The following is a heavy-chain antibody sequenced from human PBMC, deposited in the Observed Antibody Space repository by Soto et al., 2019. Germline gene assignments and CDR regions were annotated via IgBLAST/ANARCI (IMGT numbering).Heavy chain of an antibody. V-gene: IGHV3-30*18. CDR2: MSHDANHR. Sequence: QVQLLESGGGVVQPGRSLRLSCAGSGFDFSNFGMHWVRQAPGKGLEWVAVMSHDANHRYHADSVKGRFIISRDNSKKTRYLQMNRLRTEDSAIYYCVKEESTSRTFDWSSWAFDIWGQGTVVSVSS. CDR1: GFDFSNFG. J-gene: IGHJ3*02. D-gene: IGHD3-9*01. CDR3: VKEESTSRTFDWSSWAFDI.